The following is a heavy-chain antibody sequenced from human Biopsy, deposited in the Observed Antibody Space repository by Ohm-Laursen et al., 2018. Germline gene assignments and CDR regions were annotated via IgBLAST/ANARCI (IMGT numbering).Heavy chain of an antibody. J-gene: IGHJ4*02. V-gene: IGHV4-34*01. CDR1: GESFNGYY. CDR3: GNEVHGRDY. CDR2: INHSGRT. D-gene: IGHD2-15*01. Sequence: SETLSLTWAVYGESFNGYYWSWIRQTPGKGLEWIGEINHSGRTNYNPSLKSRVNISADKSNNQFSLKLTSVTSADTAVYFCGNEVHGRDYWGLGALVTVSS.